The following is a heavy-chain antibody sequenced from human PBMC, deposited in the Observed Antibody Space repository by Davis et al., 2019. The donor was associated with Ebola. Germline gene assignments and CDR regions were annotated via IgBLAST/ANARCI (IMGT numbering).Heavy chain of an antibody. CDR2: INTNTGNP. CDR3: AGDWRTYIAARPEGMDV. D-gene: IGHD6-6*01. J-gene: IGHJ6*04. CDR1: GYTFTSYA. Sequence: ASLKVSCNASGYTFTSYAMKWVRQAPGQGLEWMGWINTNTGNPTYAQGFTGRFVFSLDTSVSTAYLQISSLKAEDTAVYYCAGDWRTYIAARPEGMDVWGKGTTVTVSS. V-gene: IGHV7-4-1*02.